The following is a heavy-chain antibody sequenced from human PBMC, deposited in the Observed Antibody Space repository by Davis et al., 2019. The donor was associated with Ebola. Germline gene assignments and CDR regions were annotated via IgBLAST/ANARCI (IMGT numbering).Heavy chain of an antibody. CDR1: GFTFSSYG. J-gene: IGHJ4*02. CDR2: ISYDGSNK. V-gene: IGHV3-30*18. CDR3: AKDSVAVAGD. Sequence: GESLKISCAASGFTFSSYGMHWVRQAPGKGLEWVAVISYDGSNKYYADSVKGRSTISRDNSKNTLYLQMNSLRAEDTAVYYCAKDSVAVAGDWGQGTLVTVSS. D-gene: IGHD6-19*01.